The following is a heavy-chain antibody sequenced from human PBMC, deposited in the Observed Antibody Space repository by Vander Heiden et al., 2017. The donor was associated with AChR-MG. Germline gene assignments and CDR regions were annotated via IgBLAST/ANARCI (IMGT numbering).Heavy chain of an antibody. CDR2: VIPIFGTA. J-gene: IGHJ3*02. CDR3: ARPDDYVWGSYRHPPAFDI. V-gene: IGHV1-69*06. Sequence: QVQLVQSGAEVKKPGSSVKGSCKASGGTFSSYALGWVRQARGKGLEWMGGVIPIFGTANYEQKFQGRVTITADKSTSTAYMELSSLRSEDTAVYYCARPDDYVWGSYRHPPAFDIWGQGTMVTVSS. D-gene: IGHD3-16*02. CDR1: GGTFSSYA.